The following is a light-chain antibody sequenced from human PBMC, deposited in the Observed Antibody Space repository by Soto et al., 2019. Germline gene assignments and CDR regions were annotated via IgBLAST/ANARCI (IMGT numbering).Light chain of an antibody. Sequence: DIQMTQSPSTLSASVGDRVTITCRASQSITDWLAGYQQKPGKAPKSLIYKASNLEGGVPSRFSGSGSGTEFTLTISSVQPDDFATYYCQYWDDYSWTFGQGTKVEIK. CDR3: QYWDDYSWT. J-gene: IGKJ1*01. V-gene: IGKV1-5*03. CDR2: KAS. CDR1: QSITDW.